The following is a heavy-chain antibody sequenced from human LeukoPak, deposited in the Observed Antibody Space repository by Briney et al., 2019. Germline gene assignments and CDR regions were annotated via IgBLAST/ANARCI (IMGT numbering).Heavy chain of an antibody. D-gene: IGHD6-19*01. J-gene: IGHJ4*02. V-gene: IGHV5-51*01. CDR1: GYSFTSYW. CDR3: ARQDDHGYSSGWYDY. Sequence: GESLKISCKGSGYSFTSYWIGWVRQMPGKGLEWMGIIYPGDSDTRYSPSFQGQVTISADKSISTAYLQWSSLKASGTAMYYCARQDDHGYSSGWYDYWGQGTLVTVSS. CDR2: IYPGDSDT.